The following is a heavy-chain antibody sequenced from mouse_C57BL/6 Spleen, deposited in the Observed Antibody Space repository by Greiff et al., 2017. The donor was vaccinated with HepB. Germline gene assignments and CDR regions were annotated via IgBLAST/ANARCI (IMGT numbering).Heavy chain of an antibody. Sequence: VQLQQSGPELVKPGASVKIPCKASGYTFTDYNMDWVKQSHGKSLEWIGDINPNNGGTIYNQKFKGKATLTVDKSSSTAYMELRSLTSEDTAVYYCARDYYGSRGDFDVWGTGTTVTVSS. CDR3: ARDYYGSRGDFDV. J-gene: IGHJ1*03. CDR2: INPNNGGT. CDR1: GYTFTDYN. V-gene: IGHV1-18*01. D-gene: IGHD1-1*01.